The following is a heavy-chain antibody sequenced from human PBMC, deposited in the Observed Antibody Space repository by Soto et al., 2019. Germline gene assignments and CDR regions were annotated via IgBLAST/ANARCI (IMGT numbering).Heavy chain of an antibody. CDR3: AVITSGSYPYYFDY. CDR1: GFTFSSYW. Sequence: PGGSLRLSCAASGFTFSSYWMHWVRQAPGKGLVWVSRINSDGSSTSYADSVKGRFTISRDNAKNTLYLQMNSLRAEDTTVYYCAVITSGSYPYYFDYWGQGTLVTVSS. V-gene: IGHV3-74*01. D-gene: IGHD1-26*01. J-gene: IGHJ4*02. CDR2: INSDGSST.